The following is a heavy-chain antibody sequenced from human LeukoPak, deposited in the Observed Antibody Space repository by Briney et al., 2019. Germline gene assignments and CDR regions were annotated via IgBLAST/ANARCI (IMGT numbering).Heavy chain of an antibody. D-gene: IGHD3-22*01. CDR1: GFTFSSYA. V-gene: IGHV3-30-3*01. Sequence: PGGSLRLSCAASGFTFSSYAMHWVRQAPGKGLEWVAVISYDGSNKYYADSVKGRFTISRDNSKNTLYLQMNSLRAEDTAVYYCARDTWISVDSSGYTNYAEYFQHWGQGTLVTVSS. J-gene: IGHJ1*01. CDR2: ISYDGSNK. CDR3: ARDTWISVDSSGYTNYAEYFQH.